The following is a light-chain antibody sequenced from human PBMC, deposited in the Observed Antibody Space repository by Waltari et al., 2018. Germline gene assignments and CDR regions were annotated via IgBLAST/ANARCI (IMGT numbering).Light chain of an antibody. Sequence: QSALTQPASVSGSPGQSLTISCTGTSSDVGRYNLVSWYQQHPGKAPKLMIYEGSKRPSGVSNRFSGSRSGNTASLTISGLQAEDEADYYCCSYASSSTLFGGGTRVTVL. CDR1: SSDVGRYNL. V-gene: IGLV2-23*01. CDR3: CSYASSSTL. J-gene: IGLJ2*01. CDR2: EGS.